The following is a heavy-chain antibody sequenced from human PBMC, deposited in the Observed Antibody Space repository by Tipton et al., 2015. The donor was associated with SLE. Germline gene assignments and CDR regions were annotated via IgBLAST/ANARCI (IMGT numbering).Heavy chain of an antibody. J-gene: IGHJ3*02. CDR3: ARSGEYSSGYPDAFDI. CDR2: IYTSGST. Sequence: TLSLTCTVSGGSISSYNWSWIRQPAGKGLEWIGRIYTSGSTNYNPSLKSRVTMSVDTSKNQFSLKLSSVTAADTAVYYCARSGEYSSGYPDAFDIWGQGTMVTVSS. D-gene: IGHD3-22*01. V-gene: IGHV4-4*07. CDR1: GGSISSYN.